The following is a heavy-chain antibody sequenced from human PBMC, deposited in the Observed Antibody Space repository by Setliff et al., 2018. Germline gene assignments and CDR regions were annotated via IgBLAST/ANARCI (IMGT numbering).Heavy chain of an antibody. D-gene: IGHD2-2*01. J-gene: IGHJ4*02. V-gene: IGHV3-7*03. CDR1: GFTFSSYW. Sequence: GGSLRLSCAASGFTFSSYWMSWVRQAPGKGLEWVANIKQDGSEKYYADSMKGRFTISRDNAKNSLYLQMNSLRAEDMALYYCAKGYCSSTSCYVDYWGQGTLVTVSS. CDR3: AKGYCSSTSCYVDY. CDR2: IKQDGSEK.